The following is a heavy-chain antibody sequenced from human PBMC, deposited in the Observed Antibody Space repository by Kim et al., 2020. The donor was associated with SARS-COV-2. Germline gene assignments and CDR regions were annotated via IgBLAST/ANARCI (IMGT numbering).Heavy chain of an antibody. V-gene: IGHV3-74*01. Sequence: GGSLRLSCAASGFTISNYWMHWVRQAPGKGLVWVSHINNDGSLTNYADSVRGRFTISRDTAKNTLYLQVNSLRAEDTAVYYRARGGITGLTHWGQGTLVTVSS. CDR2: INNDGSLT. D-gene: IGHD1-20*01. CDR3: ARGGITGLTH. J-gene: IGHJ4*02. CDR1: GFTISNYW.